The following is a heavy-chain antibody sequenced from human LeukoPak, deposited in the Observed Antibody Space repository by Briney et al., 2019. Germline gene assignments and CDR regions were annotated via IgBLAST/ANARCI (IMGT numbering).Heavy chain of an antibody. CDR1: GFTFSSYA. D-gene: IGHD1-26*01. J-gene: IGHJ4*02. Sequence: PGGSLRLPCAASGFTFSSYAMSWVRQAPGKGLEWVSAISGSGGSTYYADSVKGRFTISRDNSKNTLYLQMNSLRAEDTAIYYCAKEYTGTFSPFPSYFDNWGQGTLVTVSS. V-gene: IGHV3-23*01. CDR3: AKEYTGTFSPFPSYFDN. CDR2: ISGSGGST.